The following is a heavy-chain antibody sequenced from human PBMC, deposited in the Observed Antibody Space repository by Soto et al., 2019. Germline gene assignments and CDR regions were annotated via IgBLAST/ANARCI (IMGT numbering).Heavy chain of an antibody. D-gene: IGHD2-2*02. V-gene: IGHV1-18*04. CDR2: ISTYNGNT. Sequence: ASVKVSCKASGYTFTSYPISWMRQAPGQGLEWMGWISTYNGNTNYAQKVQGRVTMTTDTSTTTAYMELRSLRSDDTAVYYCARSYCSSTTCYNYYYYGLDVWGQGTMVPVSS. J-gene: IGHJ6*02. CDR3: ARSYCSSTTCYNYYYYGLDV. CDR1: GYTFTSYP.